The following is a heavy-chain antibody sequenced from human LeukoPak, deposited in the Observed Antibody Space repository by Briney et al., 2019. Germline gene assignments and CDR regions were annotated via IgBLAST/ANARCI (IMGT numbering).Heavy chain of an antibody. CDR3: ARSETTGTVDF. J-gene: IGHJ4*02. Sequence: GGSLRLSCSASGFTIGKYWMSWVRQAPGKGLEWVANINRDGSEEYYVDSVNGRFTVSRDNANNALFLQMASVRVEDTALYYCARSETTGTVDFWGQGTPITVSS. V-gene: IGHV3-7*01. CDR1: GFTIGKYW. CDR2: INRDGSEE. D-gene: IGHD1-1*01.